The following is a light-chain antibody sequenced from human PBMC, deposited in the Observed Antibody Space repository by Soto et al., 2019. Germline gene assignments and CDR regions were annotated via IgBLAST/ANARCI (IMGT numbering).Light chain of an antibody. CDR3: QQYDSSPPT. CDR1: QSISSTY. V-gene: IGKV3-20*01. J-gene: IGKJ1*01. Sequence: EIVLAQSPGTLSLSPGERATLSCRASQSISSTYLAWYQQKPGQAPRLLIFGASNRATGIPDRFSGSGSGRDFTLTISRLEPEDFAVYFCQQYDSSPPTFGQGTEVDIK. CDR2: GAS.